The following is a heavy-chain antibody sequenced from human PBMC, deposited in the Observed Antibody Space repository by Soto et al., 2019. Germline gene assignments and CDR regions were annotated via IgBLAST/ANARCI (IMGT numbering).Heavy chain of an antibody. J-gene: IGHJ6*02. CDR2: VHHSWGS. CDR1: GGSISSYY. CDR3: ARQGFGPLHGLVDV. V-gene: IGHV4-59*08. D-gene: IGHD3-10*01. Sequence: QVQLQESGPGLVKPSETLSLSCTVSGGSISSYYWSWFRQSPGKRMEWIGYVHHSWGSSYNPSLQSRVAISLDPSKSQFSLKVTSVTATDTAVYYCARQGFGPLHGLVDVWVQGTTVTVSS.